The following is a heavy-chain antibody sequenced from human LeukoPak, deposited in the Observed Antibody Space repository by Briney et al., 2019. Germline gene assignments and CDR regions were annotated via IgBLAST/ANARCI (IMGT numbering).Heavy chain of an antibody. CDR2: IRYDGSNK. CDR1: GFTFSSYG. D-gene: IGHD6-6*01. Sequence: QPGGSLRLSCAASGFTFSSYGMHWVRQAPGKGLEWVAFIRYDGSNKYYADSVKGRFTISRDNSKNTLYLHMNSLRAEDTAVYYCALGSEYSSSSGFDYWGQGTLVTVSS. J-gene: IGHJ4*02. V-gene: IGHV3-30*02. CDR3: ALGSEYSSSSGFDY.